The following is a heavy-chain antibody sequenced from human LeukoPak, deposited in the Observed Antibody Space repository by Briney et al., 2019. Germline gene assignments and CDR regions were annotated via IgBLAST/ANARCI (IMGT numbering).Heavy chain of an antibody. D-gene: IGHD3-10*02. V-gene: IGHV3-48*03. J-gene: IGHJ6*04. CDR2: ISDSGTTI. CDR1: GFTFSTYE. CDR3: AELGITMIGGV. Sequence: GGSLRLSCAASGFTFSTYEMNWVRQAPGKGLEWISYISDSGTTINYADSVKGQFTISRDNAKNSIYLQMNSLRAEDTAVYYCAELGITMIGGVWGKGTTVTISS.